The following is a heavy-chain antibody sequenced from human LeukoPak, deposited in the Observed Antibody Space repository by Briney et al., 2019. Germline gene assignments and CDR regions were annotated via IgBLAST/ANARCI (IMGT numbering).Heavy chain of an antibody. D-gene: IGHD5-12*01. Sequence: GGSLRLSCAASGFTFSSYEMNWVRQAPGKGLEWVSYISSSGSTIYYADSVKGRFTISRDNAKNSLYLQMNSLRAEDTAVYYCARDSGYDKSFDYWGQGTLVIVSS. V-gene: IGHV3-48*03. CDR3: ARDSGYDKSFDY. CDR1: GFTFSSYE. CDR2: ISSSGSTI. J-gene: IGHJ4*02.